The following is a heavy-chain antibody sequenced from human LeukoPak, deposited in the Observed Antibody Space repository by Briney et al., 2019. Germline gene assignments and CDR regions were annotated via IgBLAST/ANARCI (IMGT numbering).Heavy chain of an antibody. D-gene: IGHD3-16*01. J-gene: IGHJ6*02. CDR2: FSGTSTLT. CDR1: GFDFSHYG. V-gene: IGHV3-23*01. Sequence: GGSLRLSCAASGFDFSHYGMSWVRQSPGKGLEWVSTFSGTSTLTYYADSVKGRFTISRDDSKNVLYLQMNSLRDEDTAVYYCTTGVRSRDYDYVWGSRPSDYFYYGMDFWGQGTTVTVSS. CDR3: TTGVRSRDYDYVWGSRPSDYFYYGMDF.